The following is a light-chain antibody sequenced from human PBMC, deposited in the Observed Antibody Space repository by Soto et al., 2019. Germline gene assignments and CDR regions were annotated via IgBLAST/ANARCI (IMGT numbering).Light chain of an antibody. J-gene: IGLJ1*01. V-gene: IGLV3-1*01. Sequence: SYELTQPPSVSVSPGQTATITCSGDKLEKKFVCWYQQRPGQSPVLAIYQDDKRPPGIPERFSGSNSGNTATLTIGGTQAVDEAAYYCQAWDTTTYVFGPGTKVTVL. CDR2: QDD. CDR1: KLEKKF. CDR3: QAWDTTTYV.